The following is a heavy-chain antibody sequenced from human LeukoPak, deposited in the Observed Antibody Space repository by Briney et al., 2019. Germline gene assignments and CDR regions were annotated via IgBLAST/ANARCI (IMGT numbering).Heavy chain of an antibody. D-gene: IGHD3-10*01. CDR3: AKDKLLWFGELLPTFDY. CDR1: GFTFSSYA. V-gene: IGHV3-23*01. CDR2: ISGSGGST. J-gene: IGHJ4*02. Sequence: GGSLRLSCAASGFTFSSYAKSWVRQAPGKGLEWVSAISGSGGSTYYADSVKGRFTISRDNSKNTLYLQMNSLRAEDTAVYYCAKDKLLWFGELLPTFDYWGQGTLVTVSS.